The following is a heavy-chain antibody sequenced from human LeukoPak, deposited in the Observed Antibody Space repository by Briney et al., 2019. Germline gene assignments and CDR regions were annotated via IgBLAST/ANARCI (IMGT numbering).Heavy chain of an antibody. D-gene: IGHD3-10*01. CDR1: GFTFSSFE. J-gene: IGHJ4*02. CDR3: ATLWFGELAPDY. CDR2: ISSSGSTI. Sequence: PGGSLRLSCAASGFTFSSFEMNWVRQAPGKGLEWVSYISSSGSTIYYADSVKGRFTISRDNAKNSLYLQMNSLRAEDTAVYYCATLWFGELAPDYWGQGTLVTVSS. V-gene: IGHV3-48*03.